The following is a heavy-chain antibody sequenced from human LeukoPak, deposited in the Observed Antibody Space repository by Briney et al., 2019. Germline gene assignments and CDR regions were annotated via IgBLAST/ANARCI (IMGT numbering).Heavy chain of an antibody. Sequence: SETLSLTCTVSGGSISSYYWSWIRQPPGKGLEWIGYIYYSGSTDYNPSLKSRVTISVDTSKNQFSLKLSSVTAADTAVYYCARGYGSGSYYSNNWFDPWGQGTLVTVSS. V-gene: IGHV4-59*08. CDR3: ARGYGSGSYYSNNWFDP. D-gene: IGHD3-10*01. J-gene: IGHJ5*02. CDR1: GGSISSYY. CDR2: IYYSGST.